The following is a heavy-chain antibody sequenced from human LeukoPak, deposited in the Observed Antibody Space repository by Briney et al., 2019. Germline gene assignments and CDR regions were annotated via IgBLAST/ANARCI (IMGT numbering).Heavy chain of an antibody. Sequence: ASVKVSCKASGYTFTGYYMHWVRQAPGQGLEWMGWINPNSGGTNYAQKFQGWVTMTRDTSISTAYMELSRLRSDDTAVYYCARDGYCSSTSCQKDYWGQGTLVTVSS. CDR1: GYTFTGYY. D-gene: IGHD2-2*01. CDR3: ARDGYCSSTSCQKDY. CDR2: INPNSGGT. J-gene: IGHJ4*02. V-gene: IGHV1-2*04.